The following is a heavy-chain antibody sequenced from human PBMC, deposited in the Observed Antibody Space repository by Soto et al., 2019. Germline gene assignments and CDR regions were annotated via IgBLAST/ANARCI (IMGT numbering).Heavy chain of an antibody. V-gene: IGHV4-4*02. J-gene: IGHJ4*02. Sequence: PSETLSLTCAVSGGSISSSNWWSWVRQPPGKGLEWIGEIYHSGSTNYNPSLKSRVTISVDKSKNQFSLKLSSVTAADTAVYYCARATVDTAMVPMGFDYWGQGTLVTVSS. D-gene: IGHD5-18*01. CDR1: GGSISSSNW. CDR2: IYHSGST. CDR3: ARATVDTAMVPMGFDY.